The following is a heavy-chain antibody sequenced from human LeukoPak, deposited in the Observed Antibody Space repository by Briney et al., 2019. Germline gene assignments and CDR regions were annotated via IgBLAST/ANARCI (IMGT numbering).Heavy chain of an antibody. J-gene: IGHJ3*02. Sequence: PGGSLRLSCAASGSTFSDYYMSWIRQAPGKGLEWISYISSSSSYTNYADSVKGRFTISRDNAKNSLYLQMNSLRAEDTALYYCARATYYYGSGSSPLANAFDIWGQGTRVIVSS. CDR3: ARATYYYGSGSSPLANAFDI. D-gene: IGHD3-10*01. V-gene: IGHV3-11*05. CDR2: ISSSSSYT. CDR1: GSTFSDYY.